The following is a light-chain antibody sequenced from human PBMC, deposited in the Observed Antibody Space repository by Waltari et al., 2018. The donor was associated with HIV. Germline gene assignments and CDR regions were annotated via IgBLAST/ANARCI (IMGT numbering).Light chain of an antibody. J-gene: IGLJ2*01. Sequence: SYVLTQPPSVSVAPGQTARITSGGNNLGSKGVHWYQQKPSQAPVLVVYDDSDRPSGITERFSGSSSWNTATLTISRVEAGDEADFYCQVWDSSTDLRVFGGGTKLTVL. V-gene: IGLV3-21*02. CDR3: QVWDSSTDLRV. CDR1: NLGSKG. CDR2: DDS.